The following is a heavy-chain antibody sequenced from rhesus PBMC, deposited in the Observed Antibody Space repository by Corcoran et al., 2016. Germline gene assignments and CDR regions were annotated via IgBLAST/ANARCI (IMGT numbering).Heavy chain of an antibody. V-gene: IGHV4-73*01. CDR3: ARGHGYSGAG. CDR2: IYSNSAGT. Sequence: QVQLQQWGEGLVKPSEILSLTCAVYGGPISGYYYWSWIRQPPGKGLEWIGYIYSNSAGTNYNPSLKNRVTISKDTSKDQFSLKLGPVTAADTAVYYCARGHGYSGAGWGQGVLVTVSS. CDR1: GGPISGYYY. J-gene: IGHJ4*01. D-gene: IGHD5-30*01.